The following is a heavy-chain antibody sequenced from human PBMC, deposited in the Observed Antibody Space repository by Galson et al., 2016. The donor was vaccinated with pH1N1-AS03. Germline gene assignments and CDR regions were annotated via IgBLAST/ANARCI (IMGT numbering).Heavy chain of an antibody. Sequence: SLRLSCAASGFTFGDYPLTWFRQAPGKGLEWVGFIRSKTYGGTTEYAASVKGRFTISRDDSKSIAYLQMNSLKTEDTAVYYCARARTSPGSLAGVGFDIWGQGTTVTVSS. V-gene: IGHV3-49*03. CDR3: ARARTSPGSLAGVGFDI. CDR2: IRSKTYGGTT. CDR1: GFTFGDYP. J-gene: IGHJ3*02.